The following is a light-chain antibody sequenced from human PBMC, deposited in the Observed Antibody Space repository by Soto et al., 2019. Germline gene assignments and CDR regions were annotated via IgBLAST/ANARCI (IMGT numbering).Light chain of an antibody. V-gene: IGKV1-9*01. CDR2: AAS. Sequence: DIQLTQSPATLSASVGDRATLTCRASQGISSYLAWYQQKPGKAPKLLIYAASTLQSGVPSRFSGSGSGTDFTLTISSLQSEDFATYYCQQYYSYPPTFGQGTKVDIK. CDR3: QQYYSYPPT. J-gene: IGKJ1*01. CDR1: QGISSY.